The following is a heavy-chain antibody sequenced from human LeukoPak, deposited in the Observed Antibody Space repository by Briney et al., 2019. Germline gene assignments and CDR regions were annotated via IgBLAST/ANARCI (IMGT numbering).Heavy chain of an antibody. V-gene: IGHV1-18*01. Sequence: ASVKVSCKASGYTFNDYGISWVRPAPGQGLEWMGWISTFNGNAKYAQNFQGRVTMTTDTSTSTAHMELKSLRSDDTAVYYCARGRYCSGGNCWAIYYYYMDVWGKGTTVTVSS. J-gene: IGHJ6*03. CDR3: ARGRYCSGGNCWAIYYYYMDV. CDR1: GYTFNDYG. CDR2: ISTFNGNA. D-gene: IGHD2-15*01.